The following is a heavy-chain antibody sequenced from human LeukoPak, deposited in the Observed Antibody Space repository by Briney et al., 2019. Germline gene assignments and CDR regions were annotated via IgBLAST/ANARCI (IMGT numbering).Heavy chain of an antibody. Sequence: PSETLSLTCTVSGGSISSYYWSWIRQPPGKGLEWIGYIYCSGSTNYNPSLKSRVTISVDTSKNQFSLKLSSVTAADTAVYYCARLGSGWPYYFDYWGQGTLVTVSS. CDR2: IYCSGST. D-gene: IGHD6-19*01. J-gene: IGHJ4*02. CDR1: GGSISSYY. CDR3: ARLGSGWPYYFDY. V-gene: IGHV4-59*08.